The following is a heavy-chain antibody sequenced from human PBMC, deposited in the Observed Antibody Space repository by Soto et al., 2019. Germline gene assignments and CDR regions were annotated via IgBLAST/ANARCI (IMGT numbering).Heavy chain of an antibody. J-gene: IGHJ4*02. Sequence: GGSLRLSCAASGFTVSRNHMSWVRQAPGKGLEWVSVIYSGGSTYYADSVKGRFTISRDNSKNTLYLQMNSLRAEDTAVYYCAREKTPVTEYYFDYWGQGTLVTVSS. D-gene: IGHD4-17*01. CDR3: AREKTPVTEYYFDY. V-gene: IGHV3-66*01. CDR1: GFTVSRNH. CDR2: IYSGGST.